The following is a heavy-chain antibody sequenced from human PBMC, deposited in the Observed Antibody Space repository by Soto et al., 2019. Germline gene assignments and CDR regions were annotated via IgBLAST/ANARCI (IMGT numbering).Heavy chain of an antibody. CDR2: IYYTGST. CDR1: GGSISTYY. CDR3: ARASSCAYDSCAFDP. Sequence: PSETLSLTCTVSGGSISTYYWSWIRQPPGKGLEWIGFIYYTGSTNYNPSLKSRVTLSLDTPKNQFSLKLSSVTAADTAVYYCARASSCAYDSCAFDPWGQGTLVTVSS. V-gene: IGHV4-59*01. J-gene: IGHJ5*02. D-gene: IGHD3-16*01.